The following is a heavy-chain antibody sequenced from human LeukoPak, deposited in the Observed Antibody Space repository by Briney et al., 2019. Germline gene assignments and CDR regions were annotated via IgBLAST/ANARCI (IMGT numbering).Heavy chain of an antibody. Sequence: PSETLSLTCAVYGGSLSDYFWSWIRQPPGKGLEWIGEINHSGSTDYNPSLKSRVTISVDTSKNQFSLKLSSVTAADTAVYYCAYSSGFQQQWGQGTLVTVSS. CDR2: INHSGST. D-gene: IGHD3-22*01. CDR3: AYSSGFQQQ. CDR1: GGSLSDYF. V-gene: IGHV4-34*01. J-gene: IGHJ1*01.